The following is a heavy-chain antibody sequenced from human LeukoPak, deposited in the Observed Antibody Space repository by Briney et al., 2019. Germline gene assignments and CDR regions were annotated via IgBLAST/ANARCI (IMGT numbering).Heavy chain of an antibody. D-gene: IGHD6-13*01. CDR2: IYYSGST. Sequence: PSETLSLTCTVSGGSISSHYWSWIRQPPGKGLEWIGYIYYSGSTNYNPSLKSRVTISVDTSKNQFSPKLSSVTAADTAVYYCARSIAAAGPKKYYYYYYMDVWGKGTTVTVSS. V-gene: IGHV4-59*11. J-gene: IGHJ6*03. CDR1: GGSISSHY. CDR3: ARSIAAAGPKKYYYYYYMDV.